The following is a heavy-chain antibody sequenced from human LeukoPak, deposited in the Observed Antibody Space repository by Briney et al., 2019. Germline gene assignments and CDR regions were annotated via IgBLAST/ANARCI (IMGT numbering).Heavy chain of an antibody. CDR2: VSGSGGST. CDR1: GFTFSSYA. J-gene: IGHJ5*02. Sequence: GGSLRLSCAASGFTFSSYAMSWVRQAPGKGLEWVSAVSGSGGSTYYADSVKGRFTISRDNSKNTLYLQMNSLRAEDTAVYYCAKGTHRTSLYNWFDPWGQGTLVTVSS. V-gene: IGHV3-23*01. CDR3: AKGTHRTSLYNWFDP.